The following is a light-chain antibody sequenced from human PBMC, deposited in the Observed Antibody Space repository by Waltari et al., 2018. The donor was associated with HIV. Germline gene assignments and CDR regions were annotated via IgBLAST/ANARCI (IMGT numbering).Light chain of an antibody. Sequence: EIVLTQSPATLSLSRGEKATLSCGASQIVSSLYLAWYQQKPGLGPRLLIYDASRRATGIPDRFMGSGSGTEFTLTISRLEPEDFAVYFCQQYASSPLTFGGGTKVGIK. J-gene: IGKJ4*01. CDR2: DAS. CDR3: QQYASSPLT. CDR1: QIVSSLY. V-gene: IGKV3D-20*01.